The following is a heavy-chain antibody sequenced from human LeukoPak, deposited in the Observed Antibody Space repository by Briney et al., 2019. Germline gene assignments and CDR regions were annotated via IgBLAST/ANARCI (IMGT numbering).Heavy chain of an antibody. CDR3: GRVVGDRVDS. J-gene: IGHJ5*02. D-gene: IGHD4-17*01. V-gene: IGHV1-18*01. CDR2: ISAYSGDS. CDR1: GYPFSTYG. Sequence: ASVKVSCKASGYPFSTYGFIWVRQGGGQGLEWLGWISAYSGDSKYPQQFRDRVTMTTDTSTTTAHMELRTLKSDDTGMYYCGRVVGDRVDSWGQGTLVTVSS.